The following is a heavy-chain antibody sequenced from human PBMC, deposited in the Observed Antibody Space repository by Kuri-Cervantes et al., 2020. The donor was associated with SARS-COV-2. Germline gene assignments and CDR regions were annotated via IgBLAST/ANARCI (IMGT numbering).Heavy chain of an antibody. CDR2: ISYDGSNK. D-gene: IGHD6-19*01. J-gene: IGHJ4*02. V-gene: IGHV3-30*04. Sequence: GGSLRLSCAASGFTFSSYAMHWFRQAPGKGLEWVAVISYDGSNKYYADSVKGRFTISRDNSKNTLYLKMNSLRAEDTAVYYCARGGSSGWSQLEYWGQGTLVTVSS. CDR3: ARGGSSGWSQLEY. CDR1: GFTFSSYA.